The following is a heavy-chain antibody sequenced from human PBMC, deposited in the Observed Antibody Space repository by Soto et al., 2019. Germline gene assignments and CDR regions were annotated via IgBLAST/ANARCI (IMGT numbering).Heavy chain of an antibody. J-gene: IGHJ4*02. D-gene: IGHD3-10*01. CDR3: ARLPPGGNSAWYYYIQHYNS. CDR1: GFTFTSYA. Sequence: ASVKVSCKSSGFTFTSYAIHWLRQAPGQRPQWMGWVNGGSGNTKYSQDFQSRVTFTRDTFATTAYLELSSLRSEDTAVYYCARLPPGGNSAWYYYIQHYNSWGQGRSVTVSS. CDR2: VNGGSGNT. V-gene: IGHV1-3*01.